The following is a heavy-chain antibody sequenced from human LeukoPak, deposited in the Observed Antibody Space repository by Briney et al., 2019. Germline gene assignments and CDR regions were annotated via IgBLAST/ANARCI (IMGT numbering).Heavy chain of an antibody. CDR1: GFPFSSYD. CDR3: AKDSSGWYEARHDY. Sequence: PGGSLRLSCAASGFPFSSYDMSWVRQAPRKGLEWVSDISGSGGSTNYADSVKGRFTISRDNSKNTLYLQMNSLRAEDTAVYYCAKDSSGWYEARHDYWGQGTLVTVSS. V-gene: IGHV3-23*01. CDR2: ISGSGGST. J-gene: IGHJ4*02. D-gene: IGHD6-19*01.